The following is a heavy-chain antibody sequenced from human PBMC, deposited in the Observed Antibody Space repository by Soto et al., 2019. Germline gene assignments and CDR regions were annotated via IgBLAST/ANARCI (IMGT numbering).Heavy chain of an antibody. CDR1: GYSISSGYY. CDR2: IYHSGST. CDR3: ASRGLASYAFDI. Sequence: SETLSLTCAVSGYSISSGYYWGWIRQPPGKGLEWIGSIYHSGSTYYNPSLKSRVTISVDTSKNQFSLKLSSVTAADTAVYYCASRGLASYAFDICGQGTIVPVPS. J-gene: IGHJ3*02. D-gene: IGHD3-16*01. V-gene: IGHV4-38-2*01.